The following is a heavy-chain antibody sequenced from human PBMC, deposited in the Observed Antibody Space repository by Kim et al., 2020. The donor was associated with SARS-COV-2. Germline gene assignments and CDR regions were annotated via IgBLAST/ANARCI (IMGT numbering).Heavy chain of an antibody. CDR1: GYTFTSYY. V-gene: IGHV1-46*01. CDR2: INPSTSST. J-gene: IGHJ4*02. Sequence: ASVKVSCKASGYTFTSYYMHWVRLAPGQGLEWVGLINPSTSSTLYAQTFQGRVTMTRDTSTNTVYMELSSLRSEDTAVYYCAREMSSYDSWGQGTLVTVSS. CDR3: AREMSSYDS.